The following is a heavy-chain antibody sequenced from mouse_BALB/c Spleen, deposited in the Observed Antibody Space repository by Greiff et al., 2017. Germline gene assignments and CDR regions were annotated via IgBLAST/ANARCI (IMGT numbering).Heavy chain of an antibody. J-gene: IGHJ2*01. V-gene: IGHV5-9-4*01. CDR3: ARIYYGNSYYFDY. CDR2: ISSGGSYT. Sequence: EVQVVESGGGLVKPGGSLKLSCAASGFTFSSYAMSWVRQSPEKRLEWVAEISSGGSYTYYPDTVTGRFTISRDNAKNTLYLEMSSLRSEDTAMYYCARIYYGNSYYFDYWGQGTTLTVSS. CDR1: GFTFSSYA. D-gene: IGHD2-1*01.